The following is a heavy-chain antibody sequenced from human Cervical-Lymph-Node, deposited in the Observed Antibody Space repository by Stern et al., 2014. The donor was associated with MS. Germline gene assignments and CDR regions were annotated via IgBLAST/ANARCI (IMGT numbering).Heavy chain of an antibody. V-gene: IGHV3-48*01. J-gene: IGHJ4*02. Sequence: EVQLVESGGDLVQPGGSLRLSCAASGFTFRADSMHWVRQAPGKGLEWVAYIGSDSFTIYYADSVKGRFTISRDNAKNSLYLQMNSLRAEDTAIYYCASLTTVKYYWGQGTLVTVSS. CDR2: IGSDSFTI. CDR1: GFTFRADS. CDR3: ASLTTVKYY. D-gene: IGHD4-17*01.